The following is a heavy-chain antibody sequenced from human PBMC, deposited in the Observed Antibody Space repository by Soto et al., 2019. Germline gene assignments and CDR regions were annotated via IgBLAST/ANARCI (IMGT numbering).Heavy chain of an antibody. Sequence: GESLKISCKGSGYSFTSYWIGWVRQMPGKGLKWMGIIYPGDSDTRYSPSFQGQVTISADKSISTAYLQWSSLKASDTAMYYCARQSELRFLEWLPGEFDYWGQGTLVTV. CDR2: IYPGDSDT. CDR1: GYSFTSYW. J-gene: IGHJ4*02. V-gene: IGHV5-51*01. CDR3: ARQSELRFLEWLPGEFDY. D-gene: IGHD3-3*01.